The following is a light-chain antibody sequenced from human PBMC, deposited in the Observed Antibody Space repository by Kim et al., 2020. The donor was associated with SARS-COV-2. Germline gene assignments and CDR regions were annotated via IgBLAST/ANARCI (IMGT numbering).Light chain of an antibody. CDR1: QSVSSY. Sequence: SLPPGERAPLSCRTSQSVSSYLAWYQQKPGQAPRLLIYDASQRAPGIPARFSGGGYITEFTLTISSLEPEDSAVYYCQQRTTSLTFGGGTKVDIK. CDR3: QQRTTSLT. J-gene: IGKJ4*01. V-gene: IGKV3-11*01. CDR2: DAS.